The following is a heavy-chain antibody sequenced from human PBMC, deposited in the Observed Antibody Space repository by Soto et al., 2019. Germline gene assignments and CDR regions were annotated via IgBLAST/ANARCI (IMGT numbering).Heavy chain of an antibody. CDR3: ARHITTVTTERIDF. CDR2: ISSASDNI. CDR1: GFTFNYYT. Sequence: EVQLEESGGGPVRPGASLRLSCAASGFTFNYYTMIWVRQAPGQGLEWVSSISSASDNIHYADSVKGRFTISRENAKNSVYLQMNSLRDEDTAVYYCARHITTVTTERIDFWGQGTLVTVSS. J-gene: IGHJ4*02. V-gene: IGHV3-21*01. D-gene: IGHD4-17*01.